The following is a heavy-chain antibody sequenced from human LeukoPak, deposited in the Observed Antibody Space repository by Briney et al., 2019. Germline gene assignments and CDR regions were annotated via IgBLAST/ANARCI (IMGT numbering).Heavy chain of an antibody. D-gene: IGHD6-19*01. J-gene: IGHJ4*02. V-gene: IGHV3-30*02. CDR2: IRYDGSNK. CDR1: GFTFSSCG. CDR3: AKDLRDSSGWTFDY. Sequence: GGSLRLSCAASGFTFSSCGMHWVRQAPGKGLERVAFIRYDGSNKYYADSVKGRFTIYRENSKNTLYLQINSLRAEDTAVYYCAKDLRDSSGWTFDYWGQGTLVTVSS.